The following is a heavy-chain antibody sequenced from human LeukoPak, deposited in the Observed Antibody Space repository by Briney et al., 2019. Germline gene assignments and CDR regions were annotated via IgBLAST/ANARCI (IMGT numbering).Heavy chain of an antibody. D-gene: IGHD1-26*01. V-gene: IGHV1-2*02. Sequence: GASATVSCKASGYIFTGYYMHWVRQAPGQGPERMGWINPNNGDTKYAQKFQGRVSMTRDTSITTAYMELSRLRSDDTAFYYCARNGQLLSGGNWFDPWGQGTLVTVSS. CDR3: ARNGQLLSGGNWFDP. CDR2: INPNNGDT. J-gene: IGHJ5*02. CDR1: GYIFTGYY.